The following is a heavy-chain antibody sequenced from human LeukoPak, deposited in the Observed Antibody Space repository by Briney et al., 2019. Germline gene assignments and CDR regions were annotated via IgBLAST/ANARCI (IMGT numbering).Heavy chain of an antibody. CDR1: GGSTSSYY. J-gene: IGHJ4*02. CDR3: ARHRPYSSSWYRSIQFDY. D-gene: IGHD6-13*01. V-gene: IGHV4-4*07. Sequence: PSETLSLTCTVSGGSTSSYYWSWIRQPAGKGLEWIGRIYTSGSTNYNPSLKSRVTMSVDTSKNQFSLKLSSVTAADTAVYYCARHRPYSSSWYRSIQFDYWGQGTLVTVSS. CDR2: IYTSGST.